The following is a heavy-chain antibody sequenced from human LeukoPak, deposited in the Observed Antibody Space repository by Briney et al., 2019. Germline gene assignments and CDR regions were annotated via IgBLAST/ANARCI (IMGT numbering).Heavy chain of an antibody. D-gene: IGHD3-9*01. CDR3: AIDWLLSDYYYYGMDV. CDR1: GGSISSYY. V-gene: IGHV4-39*01. J-gene: IGHJ6*02. CDR2: IYYSGST. Sequence: PSETLSLTCTVSGGSISSYYWGWIRQPPGKGLEWIGSIYYSGSTYYNPSLKSRVTISVDTSKNQFSLKLSSVTAADTAVYYCAIDWLLSDYYYYGMDVWGQGTTVTVSS.